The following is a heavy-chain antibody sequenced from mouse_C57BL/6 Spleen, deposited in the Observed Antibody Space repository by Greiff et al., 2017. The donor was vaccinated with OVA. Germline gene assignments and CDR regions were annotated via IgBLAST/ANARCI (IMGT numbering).Heavy chain of an antibody. CDR3: ARTPSYSFDY. CDR2: IWWDDDK. V-gene: IGHV8-8*01. J-gene: IGHJ2*01. CDR1: GFSLSTFGMG. Sequence: QVTLKVSGPGILQPSQTLSLTCSFSGFSLSTFGMGVGWIRQPSGMGLEWLAPIWWDDDKYYNPALKSRLTISKDTSKNQVFLKIANVDTADTATYYCARTPSYSFDYWGQGTTRTVSS.